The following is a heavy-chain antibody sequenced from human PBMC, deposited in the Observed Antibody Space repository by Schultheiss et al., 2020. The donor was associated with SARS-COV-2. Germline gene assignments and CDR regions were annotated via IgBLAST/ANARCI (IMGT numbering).Heavy chain of an antibody. CDR1: GYSISSGYY. CDR3: ARDQGHYDILTGYLTTTGWFDP. D-gene: IGHD3-9*01. J-gene: IGHJ5*02. V-gene: IGHV4-38-2*02. Sequence: SETLSLTCAVSGYSISSGYYWGWIRQPPGKGLEWIGSIYHSGSTYYNPSLKSRVTISVDTSKNQFSLKLSSVTAADTAVYDCARDQGHYDILTGYLTTTGWFDPWGQGTLVTVSS. CDR2: IYHSGST.